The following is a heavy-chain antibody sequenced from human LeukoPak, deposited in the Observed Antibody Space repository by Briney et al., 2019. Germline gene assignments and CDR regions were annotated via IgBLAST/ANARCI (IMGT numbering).Heavy chain of an antibody. CDR1: GFTFSSYA. CDR3: AKTMWIQLWPEYFQH. V-gene: IGHV3-23*01. CDR2: ISGSGGST. J-gene: IGHJ1*01. D-gene: IGHD5-18*01. Sequence: PGGSLRLSCAASGFTFSSYAMSWVRQAPGKGLEWVSAISGSGGSTYYPDSVKGRFTISRDNSKNTLYLQMNSLRAEDTAVYYCAKTMWIQLWPEYFQHWGQGTLVTVSS.